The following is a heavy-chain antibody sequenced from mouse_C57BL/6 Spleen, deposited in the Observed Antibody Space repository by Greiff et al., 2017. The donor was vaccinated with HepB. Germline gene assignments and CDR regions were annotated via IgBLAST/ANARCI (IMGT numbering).Heavy chain of an antibody. CDR3: ARFYGSSYFDY. Sequence: VQLKQPGAELVMPGASVKLSCKASGYTFTSYWMHWVKQRPGQGLEWIGEIDPSDSYTNYNQKFKGKSTLTVDKSSSTAYMQLSSLTSEDSAVYYCARFYGSSYFDYWGQGTTLTVSS. CDR1: GYTFTSYW. D-gene: IGHD1-1*01. V-gene: IGHV1-69*01. CDR2: IDPSDSYT. J-gene: IGHJ2*01.